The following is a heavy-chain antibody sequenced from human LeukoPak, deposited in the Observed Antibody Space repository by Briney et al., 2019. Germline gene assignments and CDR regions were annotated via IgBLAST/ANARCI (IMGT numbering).Heavy chain of an antibody. J-gene: IGHJ4*02. CDR1: GFTFSSYS. CDR3: ARDLWVYDSGYDIWSGGFDY. D-gene: IGHD5-12*01. Sequence: GGSLRLSCAASGFTFSSYSMNWVPQAPGKGLEWVSSISSSSSYIYYADSVKGRFTISRDNAKNSLYLQMNSLRAEDTAVYYCARDLWVYDSGYDIWSGGFDYWGQGTLVTVSS. CDR2: ISSSSSYI. V-gene: IGHV3-21*01.